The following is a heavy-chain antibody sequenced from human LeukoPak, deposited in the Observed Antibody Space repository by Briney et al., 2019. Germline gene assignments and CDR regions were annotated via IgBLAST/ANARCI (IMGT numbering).Heavy chain of an antibody. CDR3: ARDITINRR. J-gene: IGHJ4*02. V-gene: IGHV3-23*01. CDR2: SGSGGST. CDR1: GFTFSSYA. Sequence: GGSLRLSCAASGFTFSSYAMSWVRQAPGKGLEWVSASGSGGSTYYSDYVKGGFTISRDNSKKTLYLQMNSLRAEDTAVYYCARDITINRRWGQGTLVTVSS. D-gene: IGHD3-3*01.